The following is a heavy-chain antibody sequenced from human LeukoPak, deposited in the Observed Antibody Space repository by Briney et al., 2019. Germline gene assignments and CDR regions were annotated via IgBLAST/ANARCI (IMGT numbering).Heavy chain of an antibody. CDR2: IYHSGST. D-gene: IGHD2-15*01. V-gene: IGHV4-30-2*01. Sequence: PSETLSLTCAVSGGSISSGGYSWSWLRQPPGKGLEWIGYIYHSGSTYYNPSLKSRVTISVERSKNQFSLKLSSVTAADTAVYYCAREAPGGAFDIWGQGTMVTVSS. CDR1: GGSISSGGYS. J-gene: IGHJ3*02. CDR3: AREAPGGAFDI.